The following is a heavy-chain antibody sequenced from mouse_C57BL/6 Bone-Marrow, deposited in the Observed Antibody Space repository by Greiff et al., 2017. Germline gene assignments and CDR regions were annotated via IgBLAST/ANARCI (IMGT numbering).Heavy chain of an antibody. J-gene: IGHJ4*01. Sequence: EVMLVESGGGLVQPGGSLKLSCAASGFTFSDYYMYWVRQTPEKRLEWVAYISNGGGSTYYPDTVKGRFTVSRDNAKNTLYLQRSRLKSEDTAMYYCARRSHYYGSSYGSYYAMDYWGQGTSVTVSS. V-gene: IGHV5-12*01. D-gene: IGHD1-1*01. CDR3: ARRSHYYGSSYGSYYAMDY. CDR1: GFTFSDYY. CDR2: ISNGGGST.